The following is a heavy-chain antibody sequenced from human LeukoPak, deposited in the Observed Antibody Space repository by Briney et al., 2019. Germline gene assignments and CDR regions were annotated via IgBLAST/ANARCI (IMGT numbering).Heavy chain of an antibody. CDR3: ARGSYGSGSPYYYYYMDV. CDR2: IYSGGST. D-gene: IGHD3-10*01. Sequence: QPGGSLRLSCAASGFTVSSNYMSWVRQAPGKGLEWVSVIYSGGSTYYADSVKGRFTISRDNSKNTLYLQMNSLRAEDTAVYYRARGSYGSGSPYYYYYMDVWGKGTTVGVSS. J-gene: IGHJ6*03. V-gene: IGHV3-53*01. CDR1: GFTVSSNY.